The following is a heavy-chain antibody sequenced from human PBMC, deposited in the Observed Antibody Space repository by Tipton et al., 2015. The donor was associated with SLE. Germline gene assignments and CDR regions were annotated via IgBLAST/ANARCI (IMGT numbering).Heavy chain of an antibody. CDR3: AYQTWELLDYYYGMDV. CDR2: INAGNGNT. D-gene: IGHD1-26*01. CDR1: GYTFTSYG. Sequence: QSGPEVKKPGASVKVSCKASGYTFTSYGISWVRQAPGQRLEWMGWINAGNGNTKYSQKFQGRVTITRDTSASTAYMELSSLRSEDTAVYYCAYQTWELLDYYYGMDVWGQGTTVTVSS. J-gene: IGHJ6*02. V-gene: IGHV1-3*01.